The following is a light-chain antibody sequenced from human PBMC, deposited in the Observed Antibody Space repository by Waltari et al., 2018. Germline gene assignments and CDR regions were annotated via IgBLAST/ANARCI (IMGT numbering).Light chain of an antibody. V-gene: IGLV1-40*01. Sequence: QSVLTQPPSVSGAPGQRVTISCTGSGSNIGAGYDTHWYQLLPGKAPRLLIYGVNTRSVGVPDRFFGSQSGTSASLAITGLQAEDEGDYYCQSYDTSLSVVFGGGTKLTVL. CDR3: QSYDTSLSVV. CDR2: GVN. J-gene: IGLJ2*01. CDR1: GSNIGAGYD.